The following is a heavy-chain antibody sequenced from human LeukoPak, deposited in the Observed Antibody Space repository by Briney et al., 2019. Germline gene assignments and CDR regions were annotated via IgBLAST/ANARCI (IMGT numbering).Heavy chain of an antibody. Sequence: ASVKVSCKASGYTFTSYDINWVRQATGQGLEWMGWMNPNSGNTGYAQKFQGRVTMTRNTSISTAYMELSSLRSEDTAVYYCARDHADYDYVWGSYRSEDPGGDYWGQGTLVTVSS. D-gene: IGHD3-16*02. CDR1: GYTFTSYD. CDR3: ARDHADYDYVWGSYRSEDPGGDY. V-gene: IGHV1-8*01. J-gene: IGHJ4*02. CDR2: MNPNSGNT.